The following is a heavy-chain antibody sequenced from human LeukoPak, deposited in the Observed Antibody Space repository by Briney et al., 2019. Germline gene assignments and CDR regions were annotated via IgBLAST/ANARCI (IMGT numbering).Heavy chain of an antibody. D-gene: IGHD1-26*01. V-gene: IGHV4-39*01. J-gene: IGHJ4*02. CDR2: IYYSGST. CDR1: GGSISSSSYY. CDR3: ARSKTGSYHAPFDY. Sequence: KTSETLSLTCTVSGGSISSSSYYWGWIRQPPGKGLEWIGSIYYSGSTYYNPSLKSRVTISVDTSKNQFSLKLSSVTAADTAVYYCARSKTGSYHAPFDYWGQGTLVTVSS.